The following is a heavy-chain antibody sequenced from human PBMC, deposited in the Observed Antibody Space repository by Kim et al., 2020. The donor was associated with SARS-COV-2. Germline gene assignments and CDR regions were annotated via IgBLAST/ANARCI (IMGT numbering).Heavy chain of an antibody. Sequence: TTYYAAPGKGRFTISRDGSKHTLYLQMNSLKTEDTAVYYCTTGSQQLVLHYWGQGTLVTVSS. D-gene: IGHD6-13*01. CDR2: TT. CDR3: TTGSQQLVLHY. J-gene: IGHJ4*02. V-gene: IGHV3-15*01.